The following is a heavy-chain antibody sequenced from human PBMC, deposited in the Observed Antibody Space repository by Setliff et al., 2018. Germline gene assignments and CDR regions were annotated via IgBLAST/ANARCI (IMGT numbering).Heavy chain of an antibody. V-gene: IGHV1-2*04. CDR3: ARVVGDYDYEDYYYMDV. CDR2: INPNSGGT. CDR1: GYTFTSYY. D-gene: IGHD4-17*01. Sequence: ASVKVSCKASGYTFTSYYMHWVRQAPGQGLEWMGWINPNSGGTNYAQKFQGWVTMTRDTSISTAYMELSRLRSDDTAVYYCARVVGDYDYEDYYYMDVWGKGTTVTVSS. J-gene: IGHJ6*03.